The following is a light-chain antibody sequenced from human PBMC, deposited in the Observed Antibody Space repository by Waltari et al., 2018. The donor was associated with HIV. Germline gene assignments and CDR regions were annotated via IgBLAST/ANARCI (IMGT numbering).Light chain of an antibody. CDR3: QSYDSGRSAPV. Sequence: QSVLTQPPSVSGAPGQPVTLPCIGGRYNLGAGYGVHWYQQFPGTPPKVLIQGSTNRPSGVPDRFSGSQSGTSASLAITGLQPEDEADYYCQSYDSGRSAPVFGEGTKLTVL. V-gene: IGLV1-40*01. CDR2: GST. J-gene: IGLJ3*02. CDR1: RYNLGAGYG.